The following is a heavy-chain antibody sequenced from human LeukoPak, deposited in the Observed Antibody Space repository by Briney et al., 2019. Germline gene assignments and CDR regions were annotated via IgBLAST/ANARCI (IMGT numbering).Heavy chain of an antibody. Sequence: PGGSLRLSCAASGFTFSSYAMHWVRQAPGKGLEWVAVISYDATNKYYADSVKGRFTISRDNSKNTLYLQMDSLRAEDTAVYYCARRNPFPWVVNFDYWGQGTLVTVSS. CDR1: GFTFSSYA. CDR2: ISYDATNK. D-gene: IGHD4-23*01. CDR3: ARRNPFPWVVNFDY. J-gene: IGHJ4*02. V-gene: IGHV3-30*04.